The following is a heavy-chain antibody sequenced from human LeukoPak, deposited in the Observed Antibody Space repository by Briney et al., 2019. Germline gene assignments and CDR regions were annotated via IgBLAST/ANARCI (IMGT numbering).Heavy chain of an antibody. CDR3: ATAAYSSSWYPIYYYYYYMDV. Sequence: SETLSLTCAVSGGSISGGRYYWGWIRHPPGKGLEWIGIIDYRGSTYYNPSLKSRVTISVDTSKNQFSLKLSSGTSADTAVYDCATAAYSSSWYPIYYYYYYMDVWGKGTTVTVSS. V-gene: IGHV4-39*07. J-gene: IGHJ6*03. D-gene: IGHD6-13*01. CDR1: GGSISGGRYY. CDR2: IDYRGST.